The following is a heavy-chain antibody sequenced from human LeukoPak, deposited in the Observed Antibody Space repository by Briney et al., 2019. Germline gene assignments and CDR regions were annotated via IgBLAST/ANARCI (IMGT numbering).Heavy chain of an antibody. Sequence: SVKVSCKASGGTFSSYAISWVRQAPGQGLEWMGRIIPILGIANYAQKFQGRVTITADKSTSTAYMELSSLRSEDTAVCYCARVKSIAVAGAIDYWGQGTLVTVSS. CDR2: IIPILGIA. CDR1: GGTFSSYA. V-gene: IGHV1-69*04. D-gene: IGHD6-19*01. J-gene: IGHJ4*02. CDR3: ARVKSIAVAGAIDY.